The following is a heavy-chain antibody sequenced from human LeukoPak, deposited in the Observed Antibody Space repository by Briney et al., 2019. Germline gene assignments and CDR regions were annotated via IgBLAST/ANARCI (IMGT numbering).Heavy chain of an antibody. Sequence: PSETLSLTCAVYGESFSGYYWSWIRQAPGKGLEWIGYIYYSGSTNYNPSLKSRVTISVDTSKNQFSLKLSSVTAADTAVYYCARQKGGRGYYFDYWGQGTLVTVSS. CDR3: ARQKGGRGYYFDY. CDR1: GESFSGYY. CDR2: IYYSGST. J-gene: IGHJ4*02. D-gene: IGHD2-15*01. V-gene: IGHV4-59*08.